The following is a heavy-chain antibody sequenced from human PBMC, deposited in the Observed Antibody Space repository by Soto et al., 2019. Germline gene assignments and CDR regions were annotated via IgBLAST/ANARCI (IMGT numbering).Heavy chain of an antibody. D-gene: IGHD2-2*01. CDR1: GYTFTSYG. CDR3: ARESMPVSTMATYYYYYYMDV. CDR2: ISAYNGNT. Sequence: VASVKVSCKASGYTFTSYGISWVRQAPGQGLEWMGWISAYNGNTNYAQKLQGRVTMTTDTSTSTAYMELRSLRSDDTAVYYCARESMPVSTMATYYYYYYMDVWGKGTTVTVSS. V-gene: IGHV1-18*01. J-gene: IGHJ6*03.